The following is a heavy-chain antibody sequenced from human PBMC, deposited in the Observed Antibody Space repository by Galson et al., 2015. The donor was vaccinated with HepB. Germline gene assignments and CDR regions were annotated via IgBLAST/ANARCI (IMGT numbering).Heavy chain of an antibody. V-gene: IGHV3-30*18. D-gene: IGHD2-15*01. J-gene: IGHJ4*02. CDR3: AKGGFCSGGSCYSLDY. CDR2: ISYDGSNK. Sequence: SLRLSCAASGFTFSSYGMHWVRQAPGKGLEWVAVISYDGSNKYYAGSVKGRFTISRDNSKNTLYLQMNSLRAEDTAVYYCAKGGFCSGGSCYSLDYWGQGTLVTVSS. CDR1: GFTFSSYG.